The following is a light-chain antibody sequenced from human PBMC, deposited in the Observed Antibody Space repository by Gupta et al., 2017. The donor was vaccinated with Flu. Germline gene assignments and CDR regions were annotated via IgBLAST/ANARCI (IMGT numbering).Light chain of an antibody. Sequence: IQMTQSPSTLSASVGDRVTITCRASQCVGSWLAWYRQKPGKAPKLLLYEASTVLSGVPSRFSGSGSATEFTLTIISLQPDDFGTYYCQHKKNSVDNFGPGPKLEIK. CDR1: QCVGSW. J-gene: IGKJ2*01. CDR2: EAS. V-gene: IGKV1-5*03. CDR3: QHKKNSVDN.